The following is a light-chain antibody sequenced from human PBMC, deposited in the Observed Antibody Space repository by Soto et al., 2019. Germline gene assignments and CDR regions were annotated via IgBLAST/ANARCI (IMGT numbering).Light chain of an antibody. CDR2: GAS. CDR3: LQYKSWPEYT. CDR1: QSVGYS. V-gene: IGKV3-15*01. J-gene: IGKJ2*01. Sequence: EMVITQSPATLSVSPGEGATLSCRASQSVGYSLAWYQQKPGQAPRVLIYGASTRVTCIPPRFSGSGSGTEFTLTITSLQSEDFAVYYCLQYKSWPEYTFGQGTKLEIK.